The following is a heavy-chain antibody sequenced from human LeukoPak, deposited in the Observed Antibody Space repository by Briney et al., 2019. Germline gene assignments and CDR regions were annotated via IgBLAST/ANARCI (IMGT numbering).Heavy chain of an antibody. D-gene: IGHD6-19*01. J-gene: IGHJ4*02. Sequence: PSETLSFNCNVSGSFISSYYWSWLRQPAGKGLEWIGSIYSSGSTNYNPSLKSRVSMSVDKSKNQFSLNLSIVTAADTAVYYCARGYGAGHYFDYWGQGTPVTVSS. CDR3: ARGYGAGHYFDY. V-gene: IGHV4-4*07. CDR1: GSFISSYY. CDR2: IYSSGST.